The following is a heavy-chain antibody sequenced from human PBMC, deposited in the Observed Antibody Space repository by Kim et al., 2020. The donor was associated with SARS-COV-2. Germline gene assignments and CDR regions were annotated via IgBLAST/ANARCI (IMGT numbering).Heavy chain of an antibody. CDR3: ARLGGGQWLVHFFDY. J-gene: IGHJ4*02. D-gene: IGHD6-19*01. V-gene: IGHV4-39*01. Sequence: PSLKSRVTISVDTSKNQFSLKLSSVTAADTAVYYCARLGGGQWLVHFFDYWGQGTLVTVSS.